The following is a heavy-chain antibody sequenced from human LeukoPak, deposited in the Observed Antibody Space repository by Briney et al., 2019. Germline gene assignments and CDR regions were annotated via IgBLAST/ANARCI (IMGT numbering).Heavy chain of an antibody. CDR3: AGATMKRRNWFDP. CDR1: GGSISSYY. Sequence: SETLSLTCTVSGGSISSYYWSWIRQPPGKGLEWIGYIYYSGSTNYNPSLKSRVTISVDTSKNQFSLKLSSVAAADTAVYYCAGATMKRRNWFDPWGQGTLVTVSS. V-gene: IGHV4-59*01. J-gene: IGHJ5*02. D-gene: IGHD1-14*01. CDR2: IYYSGST.